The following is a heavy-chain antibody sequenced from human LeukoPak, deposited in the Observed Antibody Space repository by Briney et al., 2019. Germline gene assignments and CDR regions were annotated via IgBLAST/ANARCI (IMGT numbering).Heavy chain of an antibody. J-gene: IGHJ4*02. D-gene: IGHD2-15*01. CDR2: ISGSGGTI. CDR1: GFTFSNYA. V-gene: IGHV3-23*01. CDR3: AKDRGIFLVGYFDY. Sequence: GGSLRLSCAASGFTFSNYAMSWVRQAPGKGLEWVSAISGSGGTIYYADSVKGRFTISRDNSKNTLYLQMNTLRAEDTAIYYCAKDRGIFLVGYFDYWGQGTLVTVSS.